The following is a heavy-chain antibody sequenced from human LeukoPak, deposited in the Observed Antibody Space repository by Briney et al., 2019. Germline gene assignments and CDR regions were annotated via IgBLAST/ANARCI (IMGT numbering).Heavy chain of an antibody. Sequence: GGSLRLSCAASEFTFSSYFMNWVRQAPGKGLEWVSSISSGSTYIYYADSVRGRFTISRDNAENSLYLQMNSLRDEDTAVYYCARDPYSGGYGAYYYYYMDVWGKGTTVTVSS. CDR3: ARDPYSGGYGAYYYYYMDV. D-gene: IGHD6-19*01. J-gene: IGHJ6*03. V-gene: IGHV3-21*01. CDR2: ISSGSTYI. CDR1: EFTFSSYF.